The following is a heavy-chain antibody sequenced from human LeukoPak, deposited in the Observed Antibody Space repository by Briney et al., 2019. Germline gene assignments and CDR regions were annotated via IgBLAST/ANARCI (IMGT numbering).Heavy chain of an antibody. CDR1: GGSITSDY. CDR2: IENTGRT. CDR3: ARGRYGGYFDC. D-gene: IGHD4-23*01. V-gene: IGHV4-59*01. J-gene: IGHJ4*02. Sequence: SEALSLTCIVSGGSITSDYWSWIRQPPGKGLEWLGYIENTGRTEYNPSLMSRITISVDTSKIQFSLMLSPVTAADTAVYYCARGRYGGYFDCWGQGTLVTVSS.